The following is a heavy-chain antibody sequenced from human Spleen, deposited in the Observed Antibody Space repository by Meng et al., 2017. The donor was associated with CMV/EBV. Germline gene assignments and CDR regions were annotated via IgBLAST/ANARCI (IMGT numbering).Heavy chain of an antibody. D-gene: IGHD1-26*01. CDR3: ARDGGSTFFDY. V-gene: IGHV3-69-1*02. Sequence: GGSLRLSCAASGFTFSDYYMNWVRQAPGKGLEWVSSISSSSTIYYADSVKGRFTISRDNAKNSLYLQMNSLRAEDTAVYYCARDGGSTFFDYWGQGTLVTVSS. CDR1: GFTFSDYY. J-gene: IGHJ4*02. CDR2: ISSSSTI.